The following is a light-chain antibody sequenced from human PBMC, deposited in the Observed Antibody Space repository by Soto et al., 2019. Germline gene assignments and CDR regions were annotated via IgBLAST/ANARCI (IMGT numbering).Light chain of an antibody. Sequence: EIVLTQSPGTLSLSPGERATLSSRASQSVSSSSYLAWYQQKPGQAPRRLIYGASSRATGIPDRYSGSGSGRDFTLTISRLEPEDFAMYYCHQYGSSPSYTFGQGTKLEIK. CDR3: HQYGSSPSYT. V-gene: IGKV3-20*01. CDR2: GAS. CDR1: QSVSSSSY. J-gene: IGKJ2*01.